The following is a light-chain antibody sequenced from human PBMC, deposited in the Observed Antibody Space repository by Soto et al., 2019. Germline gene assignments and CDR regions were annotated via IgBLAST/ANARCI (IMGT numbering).Light chain of an antibody. CDR1: ESVDIN. J-gene: IGKJ4*01. Sequence: EFVLTQSPGTLSLSPGERVTLSCRASESVDINLAWYQQKPGQAPRLLIYDASSRATGIPDRFSGGGSGTDFTLTISRLEPEDFAVYYCQQYGSSPLTFGGGTKVDIK. CDR3: QQYGSSPLT. V-gene: IGKV3-20*01. CDR2: DAS.